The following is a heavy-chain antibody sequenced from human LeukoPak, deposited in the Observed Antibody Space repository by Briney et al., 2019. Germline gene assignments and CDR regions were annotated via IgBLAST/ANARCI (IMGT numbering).Heavy chain of an antibody. J-gene: IGHJ5*02. Sequence: ASVKVSCKASGYTFTSYDINWVRQATGQGLEWMGWMNPNSGNTGYAQKFQGRVTMTRNTSISTAYMELSSLRSEDTAVCYCARGVYYYDSSTFDPWGRGTLVTVSS. CDR2: MNPNSGNT. CDR3: ARGVYYYDSSTFDP. V-gene: IGHV1-8*01. CDR1: GYTFTSYD. D-gene: IGHD3-22*01.